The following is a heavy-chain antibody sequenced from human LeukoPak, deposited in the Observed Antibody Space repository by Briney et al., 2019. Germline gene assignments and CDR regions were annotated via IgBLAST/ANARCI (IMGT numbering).Heavy chain of an antibody. CDR2: ISYDGSNK. D-gene: IGHD6-13*01. Sequence: GRSLRLSCAASGFTFSSYAMHWVRQAPGKGLEWVAVISYDGSNKYYADSVKGRFTISRDNSKNTLYLQMNSLRAEDTAVYYCAGGGPPSSPWGQGTLVTVSS. J-gene: IGHJ5*02. CDR1: GFTFSSYA. CDR3: AGGGPPSSP. V-gene: IGHV3-30-3*01.